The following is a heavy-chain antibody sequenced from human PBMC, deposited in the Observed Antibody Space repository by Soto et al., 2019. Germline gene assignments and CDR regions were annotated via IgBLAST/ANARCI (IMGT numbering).Heavy chain of an antibody. CDR3: ARHVTTSLWWFDP. D-gene: IGHD4-17*01. Sequence: SETLSLTCTVSGGSISSGDYYWSWIRQPPGKGLEWIGYIYYSGSTYYNPSLKSRGTISVDTSKNQFSLKLSSVTAAAMSVYYIARHVTTSLWWFDPWGQGTLVTVSS. J-gene: IGHJ5*02. V-gene: IGHV4-30-4*01. CDR1: GGSISSGDYY. CDR2: IYYSGST.